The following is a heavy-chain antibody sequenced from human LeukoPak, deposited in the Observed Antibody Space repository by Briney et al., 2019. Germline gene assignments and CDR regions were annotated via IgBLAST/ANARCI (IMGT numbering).Heavy chain of an antibody. CDR2: ISAYNGNT. V-gene: IGHV1-18*01. CDR1: GGTFSSYA. D-gene: IGHD5-18*01. Sequence: ASVKVSCKASGGTFSSYAISWVRQAPGQGLEWMGWISAYNGNTNYAQKLQGRVTMTTDTSTSTAYMELRSLRSDDTAVYYCARDSYPWLQLWLPGDYWRQGTLVTVSS. CDR3: ARDSYPWLQLWLPGDY. J-gene: IGHJ4*02.